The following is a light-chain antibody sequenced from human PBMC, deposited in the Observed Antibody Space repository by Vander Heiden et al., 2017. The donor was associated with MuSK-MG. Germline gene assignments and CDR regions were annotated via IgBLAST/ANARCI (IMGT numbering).Light chain of an antibody. CDR3: RQALQTPST. J-gene: IGKJ2*01. CDR1: QSLLHSNGYNY. CDR2: SGS. Sequence: DIVMTQSPLSLPVTPGEPASISCRSSQSLLHSNGYNYLDWYLQKPGQSPQILIYSGSNRAFGVPDRFSGSASGTDFTLKISRVEAEDVGVYYCRQALQTPSTFGQGTKVEMK. V-gene: IGKV2-28*01.